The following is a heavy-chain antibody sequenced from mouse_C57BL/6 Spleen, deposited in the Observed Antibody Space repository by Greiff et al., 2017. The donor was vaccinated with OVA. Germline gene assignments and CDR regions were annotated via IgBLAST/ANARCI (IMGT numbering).Heavy chain of an antibody. Sequence: QVQLQQPGAELVRPGSSVKLSCKASGYTFTSYWMHWVQQRPIQGLEWIGNIDPSDSETHYNQKFKGNATLTVDKSSSTAYMQLSSLTSEDSAVYYCASPRGSSYGVDYWGQGTTLTVSS. CDR1: GYTFTSYW. CDR2: IDPSDSET. D-gene: IGHD1-1*01. V-gene: IGHV1-52*01. CDR3: ASPRGSSYGVDY. J-gene: IGHJ2*01.